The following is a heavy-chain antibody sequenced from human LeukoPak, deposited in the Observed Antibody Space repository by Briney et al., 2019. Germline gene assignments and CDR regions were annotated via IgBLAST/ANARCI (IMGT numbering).Heavy chain of an antibody. D-gene: IGHD3-9*01. CDR3: ARGRRLTGYYDFDY. V-gene: IGHV1-8*01. CDR1: GYTFTSYD. Sequence: ASVKVSCKASGYTFTSYDVNWVRQATGQGLEWMGWMNLNSGNTGYAQKFQGRVTMTRNTSISTAYMELSSLRSEDTAVYYCARGRRLTGYYDFDYWGQGTLVTVSS. CDR2: MNLNSGNT. J-gene: IGHJ4*02.